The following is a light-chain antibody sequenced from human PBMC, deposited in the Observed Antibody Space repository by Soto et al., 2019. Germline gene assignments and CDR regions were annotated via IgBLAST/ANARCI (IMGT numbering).Light chain of an antibody. CDR2: AAS. CDR1: QTVSSD. V-gene: IGKV3-15*01. CDR3: QQYKNWPPAWT. J-gene: IGKJ1*01. Sequence: EIVMTQSPVTLSVSPGDRATLSCRASQTVSSDLAWYQQKPGQAPRLLIYAASTRATGIPARFSGSGSGTEFTLTITSLQSEDFAVYYCQQYKNWPPAWTFGQGTKVDIK.